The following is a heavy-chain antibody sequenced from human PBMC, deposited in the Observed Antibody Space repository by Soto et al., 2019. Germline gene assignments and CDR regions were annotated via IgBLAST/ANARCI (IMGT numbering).Heavy chain of an antibody. CDR3: ARLGYCTGTSCYTFDS. CDR2: INPSDSYT. Sequence: GESLKTPCQGSGYSFTSYWIGWVRQRPGKGLGWMGRINPSDSYTTYSPSFQGHVTISTDKSFSTAYLQWSGLKASDTAMYYCARLGYCTGTSCYTFDSWGQGTLVTVSS. CDR1: GYSFTSYW. D-gene: IGHD2-2*02. V-gene: IGHV5-10-1*01. J-gene: IGHJ4*02.